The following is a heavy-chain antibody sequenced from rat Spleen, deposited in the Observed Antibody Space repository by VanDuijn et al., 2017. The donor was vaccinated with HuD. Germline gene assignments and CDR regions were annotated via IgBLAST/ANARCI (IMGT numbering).Heavy chain of an antibody. V-gene: IGHV2-19*01. CDR1: GFSLTDYS. Sequence: QVQLKESGPGLVQPSQTLSLTCTVSGFSLTDYSVYWVRQPPGKGLEWMGRIQGGGSTDYNSALKSRLSISRDTSKSQVFLKMNSLQTEDTAIYFCTRPNSPYWYFDFWGPGTMVTVSS. CDR3: TRPNSPYWYFDF. J-gene: IGHJ1*01. CDR2: IQGGGST. D-gene: IGHD1-10*01.